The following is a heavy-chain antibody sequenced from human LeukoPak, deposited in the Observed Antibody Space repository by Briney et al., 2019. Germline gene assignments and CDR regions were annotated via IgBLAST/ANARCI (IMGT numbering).Heavy chain of an antibody. Sequence: GGSLRLSCAASGFTFSSYEMNWVGQAPGKGREWVSYISSSGSTIYYADSVKGRFTISRDNAKNSLYLQMNSLRAEDTAVYYCARVGSYYPSGPNDYWGQGTLVTVSS. CDR2: ISSSGSTI. CDR1: GFTFSSYE. V-gene: IGHV3-48*03. D-gene: IGHD1-26*01. J-gene: IGHJ4*02. CDR3: ARVGSYYPSGPNDY.